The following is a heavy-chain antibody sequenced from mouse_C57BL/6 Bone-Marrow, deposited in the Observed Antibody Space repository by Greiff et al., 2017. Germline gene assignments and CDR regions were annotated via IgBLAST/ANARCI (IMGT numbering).Heavy chain of an antibody. CDR3: ASSDDYCSSPYALDY. CDR2: IDPSDSYT. CDR1: GYTFTSYW. V-gene: IGHV1-59*01. Sequence: VQLQQPGAELVRPGPSVKLSCKASGYTFTSYWMHWVKQRPGQGLEWIGVIDPSDSYTNYNQKFKGKATLTVDTSSSTAYMQLSSLTSEDSAVYYCASSDDYCSSPYALDYWGQGTSVTVSS. J-gene: IGHJ4*01. D-gene: IGHD1-1*01.